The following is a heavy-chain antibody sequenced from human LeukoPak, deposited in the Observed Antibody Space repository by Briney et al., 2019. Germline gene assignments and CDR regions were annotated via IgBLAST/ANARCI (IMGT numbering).Heavy chain of an antibody. Sequence: GGSLRLSCAASGFTFSRYGIHWVRQAPGKGLEWVAFISDSGGDKWYADSVKGRLTISRDKSKNTVNLQMSSLRVEDTALYYCARDGGSESYAFDYWGRGTQVTVSS. CDR2: ISDSGGDK. CDR1: GFTFSRYG. J-gene: IGHJ4*02. V-gene: IGHV3-30*02. CDR3: ARDGGSESYAFDY. D-gene: IGHD3-10*01.